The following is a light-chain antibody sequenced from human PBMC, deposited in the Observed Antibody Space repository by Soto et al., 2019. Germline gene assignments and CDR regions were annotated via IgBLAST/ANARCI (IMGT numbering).Light chain of an antibody. Sequence: EIVLTQSPGTLSLSPGERATLSCRASQSVSSSYLTWYQQKPGQAPRLLIYGASSRAPGIPDRFSGSGSGTDFPLNISRLEPEDFAVYFCQHYGSSPPVTFGQGTKLEIK. V-gene: IGKV3-20*01. J-gene: IGKJ2*01. CDR1: QSVSSSY. CDR3: QHYGSSPPVT. CDR2: GAS.